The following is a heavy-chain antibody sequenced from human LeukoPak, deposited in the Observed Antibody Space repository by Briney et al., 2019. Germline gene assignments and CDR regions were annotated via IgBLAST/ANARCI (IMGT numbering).Heavy chain of an antibody. CDR3: AKMGSTVGPL. D-gene: IGHD4-23*01. Sequence: GGSLRLSCAASGFTLSSYWMSWVRQAPGKGLEWVSVIYSGGSTYYADSVKGRFTISRDNSKNTLYLQMNSLRAEDTAVYYCAKMGSTVGPLWGQGTLVTVSS. V-gene: IGHV3-53*01. CDR2: IYSGGST. CDR1: GFTLSSYW. J-gene: IGHJ4*02.